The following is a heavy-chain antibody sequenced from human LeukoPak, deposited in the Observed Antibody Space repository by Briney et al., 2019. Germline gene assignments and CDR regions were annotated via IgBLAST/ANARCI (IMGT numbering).Heavy chain of an antibody. Sequence: PSETLSLTCAVYGGSSSGYYWSWIRQPPGKGLEWIGEINHSGSTNYNPSLKSRVTISVDTSKNQFSLKLSSVTAADTAVYYCARGRGRGYSYGFAYYFDYWGQGTLVTVSS. CDR1: GGSSSGYY. V-gene: IGHV4-34*01. J-gene: IGHJ4*02. CDR2: INHSGST. CDR3: ARGRGRGYSYGFAYYFDY. D-gene: IGHD5-18*01.